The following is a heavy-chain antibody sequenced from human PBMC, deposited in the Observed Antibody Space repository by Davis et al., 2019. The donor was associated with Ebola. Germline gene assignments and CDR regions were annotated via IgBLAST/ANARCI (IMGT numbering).Heavy chain of an antibody. CDR1: GFTFSSYW. J-gene: IGHJ6*02. CDR3: ARDRITSTFYGMDV. V-gene: IGHV3-7*01. D-gene: IGHD3-16*01. Sequence: GESLKISCAASGFTFSSYWMSWVRQAPGKGLEWVANIKQDGSEKYYVDSVKGRFTISRDNAKNSLYLQMNSLRAEDTAVYYCARDRITSTFYGMDVWGQGTTVTVSS. CDR2: IKQDGSEK.